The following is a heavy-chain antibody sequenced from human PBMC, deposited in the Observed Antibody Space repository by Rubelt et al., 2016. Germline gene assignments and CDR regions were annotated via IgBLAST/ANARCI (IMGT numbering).Heavy chain of an antibody. J-gene: IGHJ6*02. CDR2: INHSGST. V-gene: IGHV4-34*01. CDR1: GGSFSGYY. CDR3: ARGTLFVNLQYYYGMDV. Sequence: QVQLQQWGAGLLKPSETLSLTCAVYGGSFSGYYWSWTRQPPGKGLEWIGEINHSGSTNYNPSFMSRVTMSVDTSKNQFSLKLSSVTAADTAVYYCARGTLFVNLQYYYGMDVWGQGTTVTVSS. D-gene: IGHD2/OR15-2a*01.